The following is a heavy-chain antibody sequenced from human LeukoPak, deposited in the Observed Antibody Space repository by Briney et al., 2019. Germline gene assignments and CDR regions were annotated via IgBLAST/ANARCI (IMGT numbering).Heavy chain of an antibody. D-gene: IGHD3-10*01. CDR2: ISSSSSYI. J-gene: IGHJ6*03. V-gene: IGHV3-21*04. CDR1: GFTFSSYS. CDR3: AKDGFYYGSGSPYYMDV. Sequence: GGSLRLSCAASGFTFSSYSMNWVRQAPGKGLEWVSSISSSSSYIYYADSVKGRFTISRDNAKNSLYLQMNSLRAEDTALYYCAKDGFYYGSGSPYYMDVWGKGTTVTISS.